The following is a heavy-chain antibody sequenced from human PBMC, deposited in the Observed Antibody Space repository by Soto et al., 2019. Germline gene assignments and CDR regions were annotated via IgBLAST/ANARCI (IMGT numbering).Heavy chain of an antibody. CDR1: GFTFSSYS. CDR3: ARDWLGSSSSGSYFDY. CDR2: ISYDGSNK. D-gene: IGHD6-6*01. J-gene: IGHJ4*02. Sequence: VQLVESGGGLVKPGGSLRLSCAASGFTFSSYSMNWVRQAPGKGLEWVAVISYDGSNKYYADSVKGRFTISRDNSKNTLYLQMNSLRAEDTAVYYCARDWLGSSSSGSYFDYWGQGTLVTVSS. V-gene: IGHV3-30*03.